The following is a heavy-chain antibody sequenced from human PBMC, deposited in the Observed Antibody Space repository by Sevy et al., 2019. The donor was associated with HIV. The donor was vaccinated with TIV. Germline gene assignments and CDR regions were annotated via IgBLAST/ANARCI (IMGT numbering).Heavy chain of an antibody. J-gene: IGHJ4*02. CDR3: ATTREYYEDNSGYLDY. CDR1: GKNLNDLP. D-gene: IGHD3-16*01. CDR2: FDPEDGER. Sequence: ASVKVSCKVSGKNLNDLPMHWVRQAPGKGLEWMGRFDPEDGERIYAQKFQGRVTMTEDTSRGTAYMELNRLRSEDTAMYYCATTREYYEDNSGYLDYWGQGILVTVSS. V-gene: IGHV1-24*01.